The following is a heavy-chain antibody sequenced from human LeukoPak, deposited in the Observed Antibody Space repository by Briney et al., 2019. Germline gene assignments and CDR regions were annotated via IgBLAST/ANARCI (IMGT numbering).Heavy chain of an antibody. V-gene: IGHV3-30*02. CDR2: IRHDGSNK. CDR3: AKEPATYSSSWYWVY. D-gene: IGHD6-13*01. Sequence: PGGSLRLSCAGSGFSLSYFGMHWVRQAPGKGLEWVAFIRHDGSNKNYADYVKGRFTISRDNSKNTLYLQMNSLRPEDTAVYYCAKEPATYSSSWYWVYWGQGALVSVSS. CDR1: GFSLSYFG. J-gene: IGHJ4*02.